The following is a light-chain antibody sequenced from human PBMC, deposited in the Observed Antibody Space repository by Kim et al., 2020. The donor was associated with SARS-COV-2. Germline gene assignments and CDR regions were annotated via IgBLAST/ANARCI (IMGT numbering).Light chain of an antibody. J-gene: IGLJ1*01. Sequence: GKAFTISCPPSSGSIAPDYVRWHRQPPCSPPATVIYADNERPSGVPDRFSGSSDASSSSASLTISGLKTEDEADYYCHSYDRDSHVFGTGTKVTVL. V-gene: IGLV6-57*01. CDR1: SGSIAPDY. CDR2: ADN. CDR3: HSYDRDSHV.